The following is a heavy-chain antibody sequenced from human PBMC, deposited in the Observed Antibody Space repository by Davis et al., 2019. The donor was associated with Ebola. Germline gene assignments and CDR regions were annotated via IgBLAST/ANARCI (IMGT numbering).Heavy chain of an antibody. Sequence: PGGSLRLSCAASGFTFDDYAMSWVRQAPGKGLEWVSAISGSGGSTYYADSVKGRFTISRDNSKNTLYLQMNSLRAEDTAVYYCAKGGIVVVVAAIAYFQHWGQGTLVTVSS. D-gene: IGHD2-15*01. J-gene: IGHJ1*01. CDR2: ISGSGGST. CDR3: AKGGIVVVVAAIAYFQH. V-gene: IGHV3-23*01. CDR1: GFTFDDYA.